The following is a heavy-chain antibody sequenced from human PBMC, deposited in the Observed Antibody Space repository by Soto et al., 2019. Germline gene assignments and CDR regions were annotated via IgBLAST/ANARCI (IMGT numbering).Heavy chain of an antibody. D-gene: IGHD5-12*01. CDR2: IYYSGST. CDR3: TNFRPGSGYDGDWFDP. V-gene: IGHV4-61*01. Sequence: PSETLSLTCTVSGGSVSSGSYYWSWIRQPPGKGLEWIGYIYYSGSTNYNPSLKSRVTISVDTSKNQFSLKLSSVTAADTAVYYCTNFRPGSGYDGDWFDPWGQGTLVTVSS. CDR1: GGSVSSGSYY. J-gene: IGHJ5*02.